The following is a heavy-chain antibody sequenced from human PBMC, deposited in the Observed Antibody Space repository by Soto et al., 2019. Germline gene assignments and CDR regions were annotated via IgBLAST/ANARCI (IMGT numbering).Heavy chain of an antibody. CDR3: ARHSDDFDSQWYFDY. CDR1: GGSISSSSYY. D-gene: IGHD3-22*01. Sequence: SETLSLTCTVSGGSISSSSYYWGWIRQPPGKGLEWIGSIYYSGSTYYNPSLKSRVTISVDTSKNQFSLKLSSVTAADTAVYYCARHSDDFDSQWYFDYWGQGTLVT. J-gene: IGHJ4*02. V-gene: IGHV4-39*01. CDR2: IYYSGST.